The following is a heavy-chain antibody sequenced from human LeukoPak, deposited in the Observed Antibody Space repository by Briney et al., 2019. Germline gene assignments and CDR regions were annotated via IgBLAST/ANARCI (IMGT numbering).Heavy chain of an antibody. J-gene: IGHJ4*02. V-gene: IGHV1-18*01. CDR1: GYMFTSYG. Sequence: ASVNVSCETSGYMFTSYGVNWVRQAPGQGLEWMGWFSPYNGNAQSAHNFQGRLAMTSDTSTRTVYMVLSSLRSDDTAVYYCAMSLAAYCTPSRCYSGYFDYWGQGTLVTVSS. D-gene: IGHD2-2*01. CDR2: FSPYNGNA. CDR3: AMSLAAYCTPSRCYSGYFDY.